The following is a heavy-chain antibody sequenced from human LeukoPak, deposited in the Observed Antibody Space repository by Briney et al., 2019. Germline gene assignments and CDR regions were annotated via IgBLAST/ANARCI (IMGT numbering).Heavy chain of an antibody. J-gene: IGHJ6*04. CDR3: AREPQSEGGFDV. CDR2: ISPYNDNT. V-gene: IGHV1-18*04. CDR1: GYTFITYG. Sequence: ASVKVSCKASGYTFITYGIDWVRLAPGQGLEWLGWISPYNDNTIYARKFQGRVTATADTSTNTAYMELRSLTSDDTAIYFCAREPQSEGGFDVWGEGTTVTVSS.